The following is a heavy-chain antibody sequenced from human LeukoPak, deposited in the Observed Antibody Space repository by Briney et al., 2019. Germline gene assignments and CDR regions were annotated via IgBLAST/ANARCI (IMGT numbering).Heavy chain of an antibody. D-gene: IGHD3-10*01. CDR1: GGSFSGYY. V-gene: IGHV4-34*01. Sequence: PSETLSLTCAVYGGSFSGYYWSWIRQPPGKGLEWIGEINHSGSTNYNPSLKSRVTISVDTSKNQFSLKLSSVTAADTAVYYCVRYYYGSGTSFVPWGQGTLVTVSS. J-gene: IGHJ5*02. CDR3: VRYYYGSGTSFVP. CDR2: INHSGST.